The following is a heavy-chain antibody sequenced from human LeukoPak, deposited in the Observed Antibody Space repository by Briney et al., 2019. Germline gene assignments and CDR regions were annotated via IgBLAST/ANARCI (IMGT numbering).Heavy chain of an antibody. CDR3: AREWSQFGELPDY. CDR2: ISGSGGST. D-gene: IGHD3-10*01. V-gene: IGHV3-23*01. J-gene: IGHJ4*02. CDR1: GFTFSSYA. Sequence: QAGGSLRLSCAASGFTFSSYAMNWVRQAPGKGLEWVSAISGSGGSTYYADSVKGRFTISRDNSKNTLYLQMSSLRPEDTAVYYCAREWSQFGELPDYWGQGTLVTVSS.